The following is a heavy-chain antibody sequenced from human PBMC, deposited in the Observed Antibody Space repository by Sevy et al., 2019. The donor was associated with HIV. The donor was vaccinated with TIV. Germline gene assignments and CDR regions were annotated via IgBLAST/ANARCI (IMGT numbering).Heavy chain of an antibody. J-gene: IGHJ4*02. V-gene: IGHV3-74*01. Sequence: GGSLRLSCAASGFTFSSYWMHWVRQAPGKGLVWVSRINSDGSSTIYADSVKGRFTISSDNAKNTVYLQMNSLRAEDTAVYYCATEGSSTGDYVLGYWGQGTLVTVSS. CDR3: ATEGSSTGDYVLGY. CDR2: INSDGSST. D-gene: IGHD4-17*01. CDR1: GFTFSSYW.